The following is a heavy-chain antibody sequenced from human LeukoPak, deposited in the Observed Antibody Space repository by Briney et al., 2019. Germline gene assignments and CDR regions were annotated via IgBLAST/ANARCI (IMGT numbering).Heavy chain of an antibody. D-gene: IGHD5-18*01. CDR3: ASSAGYSYGTIDY. CDR2: IYHSGST. CDR1: GGSISSGGYY. Sequence: SQTLSLTCTVSGGSISSGGYYWSWIRQPPGKGLEWIGYIYHSGSTYYNPSLKSRVTISVDRSKNQFSLKLSSVTAADTAVYYCASSAGYSYGTIDYWGQGTLVTVSS. J-gene: IGHJ4*02. V-gene: IGHV4-30-2*01.